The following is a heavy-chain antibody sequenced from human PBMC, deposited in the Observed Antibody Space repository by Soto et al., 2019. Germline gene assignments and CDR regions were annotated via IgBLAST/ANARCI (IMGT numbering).Heavy chain of an antibody. CDR3: ARGPTVTYYYYYGMDV. D-gene: IGHD4-4*01. CDR2: IIPIFGTA. J-gene: IGHJ6*02. Sequence: QVQLVQSGAEVKKPGSSVKVSCKASGGTFSSYAISWVRQAPGQGLEWMGGIIPIFGTANYAQKFQGSVTIPADKSTSTAYMELSSLRSEDTAVYYCARGPTVTYYYYYGMDVWGQGTTVTVSS. V-gene: IGHV1-69*06. CDR1: GGTFSSYA.